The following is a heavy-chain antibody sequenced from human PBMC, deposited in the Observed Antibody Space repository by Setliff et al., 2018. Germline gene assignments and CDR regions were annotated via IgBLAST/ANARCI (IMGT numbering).Heavy chain of an antibody. D-gene: IGHD3-3*01. V-gene: IGHV4-39*07. CDR3: ARRETYYNFWSGYYAY. Sequence: TSETLSLTCTVSGGSISSSSYYWGWIRQPPGKGLEWIGIIYYSGSTYYNQSLKSRVTISVDTSKNQFSLKLSSVTAADTAVYYCARRETYYNFWSGYYAYWGQGTMVTVSS. CDR2: IYYSGST. CDR1: GGSISSSSYY. J-gene: IGHJ4*02.